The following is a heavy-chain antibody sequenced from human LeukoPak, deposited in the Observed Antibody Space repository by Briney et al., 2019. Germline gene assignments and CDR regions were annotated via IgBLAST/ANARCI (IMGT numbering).Heavy chain of an antibody. V-gene: IGHV3-23*01. CDR3: AKVIVVVPAAIQGQNWFDP. CDR2: ISGSGGST. J-gene: IGHJ5*02. CDR1: GFTFSDYY. Sequence: RPGGSLRLSCAASGFTFSDYYMSWIRQAPGKGLEWVSAISGSGGSTYYADSVKGRFTISRDNSKNTLYLQMNSLRAEDTAVYYCAKVIVVVPAAIQGQNWFDPWGQGTLVTVSS. D-gene: IGHD2-2*02.